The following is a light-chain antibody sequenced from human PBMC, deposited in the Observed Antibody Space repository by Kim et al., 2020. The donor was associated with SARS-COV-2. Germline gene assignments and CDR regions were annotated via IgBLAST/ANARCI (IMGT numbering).Light chain of an antibody. CDR2: DVS. CDR3: SSYITSSTLV. Sequence: QSALTQPASVSGSPGQSITVSCTGTSSDFGAYNYVSWYQQHPGKAPKLMIFDVSKRPSGVSNRFSGSKSDNTASLTISGLLAEDEADYYCSSYITSSTLVFGGGTQLTVL. V-gene: IGLV2-14*01. J-gene: IGLJ3*02. CDR1: SSDFGAYNY.